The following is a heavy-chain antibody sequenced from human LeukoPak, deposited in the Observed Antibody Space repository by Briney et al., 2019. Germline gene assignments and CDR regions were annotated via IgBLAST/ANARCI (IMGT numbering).Heavy chain of an antibody. CDR1: GGSISSSSYY. J-gene: IGHJ4*02. V-gene: IGHV4-39*07. D-gene: IGHD4-23*01. CDR2: IYYSGST. CDR3: ARGGTATVVD. Sequence: KPSETLSLTCTVSGGSISSSSYYWGWIRQPPGKGLEWIGSIYYSGSTYYNPSLKSRVTISVDRSKNQFSLKLSSVTAADTAVYYCARGGTATVVDWGQGTLVTVSS.